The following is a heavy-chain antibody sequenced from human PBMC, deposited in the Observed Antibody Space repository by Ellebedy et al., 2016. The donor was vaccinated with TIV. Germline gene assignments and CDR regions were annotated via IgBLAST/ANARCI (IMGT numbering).Heavy chain of an antibody. D-gene: IGHD5-18*01. Sequence: PGGSLRLSCAASGFTFDTYAMSWVRQAQGKGLEWVSTVSGGGGSAYYADSVRGRFTISRDNSKKTLDLQMDSLRAEDTAVYYCVKGYSFGSKSAFDIWGQGTMVTVSS. J-gene: IGHJ3*02. V-gene: IGHV3-23*01. CDR1: GFTFDTYA. CDR3: VKGYSFGSKSAFDI. CDR2: VSGGGGSA.